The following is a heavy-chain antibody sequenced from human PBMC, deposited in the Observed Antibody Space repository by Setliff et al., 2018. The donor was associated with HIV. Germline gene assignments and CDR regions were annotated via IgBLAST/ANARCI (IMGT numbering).Heavy chain of an antibody. Sequence: SETLSLTCAVYGGSFRGYYWSWIRQPPGKGLEWIGEINHSGSTNYNPSLKNRVTISVDTSKSQFSLKLSSVTAADTALYYCARGSDYIWGNYRFPFDYWGRGTLVTVSS. V-gene: IGHV4-34*01. CDR2: INHSGST. CDR3: ARGSDYIWGNYRFPFDY. J-gene: IGHJ4*02. D-gene: IGHD3-16*02. CDR1: GGSFRGYY.